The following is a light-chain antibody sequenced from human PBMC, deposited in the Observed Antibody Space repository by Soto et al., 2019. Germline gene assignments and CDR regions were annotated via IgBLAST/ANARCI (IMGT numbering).Light chain of an antibody. CDR1: NSNIGSNF. J-gene: IGLJ2*01. CDR2: EDH. V-gene: IGLV1-51*02. Sequence: QSVLTQPPSVSAAPGQKVTIFCSGSNSNIGSNFVSWYQQVPGTAPNLLVYEDHQRPSGTPVRFSGSKSGTSATLAITGLQPGDEAHYYCGTWDTSLDSGIFGGGTKLTVL. CDR3: GTWDTSLDSGI.